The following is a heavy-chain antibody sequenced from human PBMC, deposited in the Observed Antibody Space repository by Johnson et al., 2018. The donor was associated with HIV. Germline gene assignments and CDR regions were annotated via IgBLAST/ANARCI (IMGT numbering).Heavy chain of an antibody. J-gene: IGHJ3*02. CDR1: GFTFRSYA. CDR2: ITYDGSNK. Sequence: QMLLVESGGGVMQPGKSLRLSCEASGFTFRSYAMHWVRQAPGKGLERVAVITYDGSNKYYADSVKGRFTISRDNSKNTLDLQKNSLRAEDTAVYYCARDRFGSGRPNAFDMWGQGTMVTVSS. D-gene: IGHD3-10*01. CDR3: ARDRFGSGRPNAFDM. V-gene: IGHV3-30-3*01.